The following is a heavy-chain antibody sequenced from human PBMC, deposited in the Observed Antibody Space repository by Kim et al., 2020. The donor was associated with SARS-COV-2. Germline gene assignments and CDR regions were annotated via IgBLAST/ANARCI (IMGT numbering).Heavy chain of an antibody. J-gene: IGHJ4*02. CDR3: AREMGHYGHYVRPFDY. Sequence: SETLSLTCTVSGDSISSYFWSWIRQPPEKGLEWIGYFYSGSTNYNPSLKSRVTISVDTSKNQVSLKLTSVTAADTALYYCAREMGHYGHYVRPFDYWGQGILVTVSS. CDR1: GDSISSYF. D-gene: IGHD4-17*01. V-gene: IGHV4-59*01. CDR2: FYSGST.